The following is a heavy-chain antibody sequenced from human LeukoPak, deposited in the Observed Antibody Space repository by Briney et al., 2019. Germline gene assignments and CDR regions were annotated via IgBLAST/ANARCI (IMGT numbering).Heavy chain of an antibody. CDR3: ASALGVVVPAASDY. J-gene: IGHJ4*02. V-gene: IGHV1-2*06. Sequence: VASVKVSCKASGYTFTGYYMHWVRQAPGQGLEWMGRINPNSGDTNYAQKFQGRVTMTRDTSISTAYMELSRLRPDDTAVYYCASALGVVVPAASDYWGQGTLVTVSS. CDR2: INPNSGDT. D-gene: IGHD2-2*01. CDR1: GYTFTGYY.